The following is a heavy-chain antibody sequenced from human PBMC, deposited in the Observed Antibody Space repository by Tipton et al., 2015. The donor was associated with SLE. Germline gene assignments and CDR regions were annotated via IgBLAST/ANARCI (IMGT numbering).Heavy chain of an antibody. CDR1: GGSISSYY. CDR3: ARWAGPRVNFDY. D-gene: IGHD6-19*01. V-gene: IGHV4-59*01. CDR2: IYYSGST. J-gene: IGHJ4*01. Sequence: LRLSCTVSGGSISSYYWSWIRQPPGKGLEWLGYIYYSGSTNYNPSLKSRVTISVDTSKNQFFLRLSSVTAADTAVYYCARWAGPRVNFDYWGQGTLVTVSS.